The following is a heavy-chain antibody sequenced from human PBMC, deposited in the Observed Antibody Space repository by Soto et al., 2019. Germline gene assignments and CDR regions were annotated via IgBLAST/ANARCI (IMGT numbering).Heavy chain of an antibody. V-gene: IGHV1-2*04. CDR3: ARDLGGWYDYYYGMDV. CDR2: INPNSGGT. Sequence: ASLKVSCKASGYTFTGYYMHWVRQAPGQGLEWMGWINPNSGGTNYAQKFQGWVTMTRDTSISTAYMELSRLRSDDTAVYYCARDLGGWYDYYYGMDVWGQGTTVTVSS. J-gene: IGHJ6*02. CDR1: GYTFTGYY. D-gene: IGHD6-19*01.